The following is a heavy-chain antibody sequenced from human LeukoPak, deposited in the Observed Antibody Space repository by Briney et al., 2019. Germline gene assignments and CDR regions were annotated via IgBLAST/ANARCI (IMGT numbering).Heavy chain of an antibody. CDR3: ARDRRYCSSTSCYGGYYYYYYGMDV. Sequence: KPSETLSLTCAVYGGSFSGYYWSWIRQPPGKGREWLGEINHSGSTNYNPSLKSRVSISVETSKNQFSMKLSSVTAADTAVYYCARDRRYCSSTSCYGGYYYYYYGMDVWGQGTTVTVSS. CDR2: INHSGST. D-gene: IGHD2-2*01. CDR1: GGSFSGYY. J-gene: IGHJ6*02. V-gene: IGHV4-34*01.